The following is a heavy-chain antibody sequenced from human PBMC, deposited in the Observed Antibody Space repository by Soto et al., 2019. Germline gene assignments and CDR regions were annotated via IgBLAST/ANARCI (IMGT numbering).Heavy chain of an antibody. CDR1: GGTFSSYA. CDR3: ARGGFGGYCSSTSCYSDY. D-gene: IGHD2-2*01. Sequence: QVPLVQSGAEVKKPGSSVKVSCKASGGTFSSYAITWVRQAPGQGLEWMGGIIPIFGTANYAQKFQGRVTITADESTSTAYMELSSLRSEDTAVYYCARGGFGGYCSSTSCYSDYWGQGTLVTVSS. CDR2: IIPIFGTA. J-gene: IGHJ4*02. V-gene: IGHV1-69*01.